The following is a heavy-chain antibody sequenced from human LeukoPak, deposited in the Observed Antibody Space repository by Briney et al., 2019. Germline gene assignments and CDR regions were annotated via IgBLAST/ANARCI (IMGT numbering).Heavy chain of an antibody. V-gene: IGHV4-34*01. CDR1: GGSFSGYY. CDR2: INHSGST. J-gene: IGHJ5*02. D-gene: IGHD6-13*01. CDR3: ARGQGIAAAVWFDP. Sequence: SETLSLTCAVYGGSFSGYYWSWIRQPPGKGLEWIGEINHSGSTNHNPSLKSRVTISVDTSKNQFSLKLSSVTAADTAVYYCARGQGIAAAVWFDPWGQGTLVTVSS.